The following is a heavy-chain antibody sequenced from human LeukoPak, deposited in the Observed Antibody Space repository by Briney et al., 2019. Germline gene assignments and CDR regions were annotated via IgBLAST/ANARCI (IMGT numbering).Heavy chain of an antibody. D-gene: IGHD2-2*01. J-gene: IGHJ4*02. CDR2: ISAYNGNT. CDR1: GYTFTSYG. Sequence: GASVKVSCKASGYTFTSYGISWVRQAPGQGLEWMGWISAYNGNTNYAQKLQGRVTITTDTSTSTAYMEVRSLRSDDTAVYYCARGLPGGSTSCFFDYWGRGTLVTVSS. V-gene: IGHV1-18*04. CDR3: ARGLPGGSTSCFFDY.